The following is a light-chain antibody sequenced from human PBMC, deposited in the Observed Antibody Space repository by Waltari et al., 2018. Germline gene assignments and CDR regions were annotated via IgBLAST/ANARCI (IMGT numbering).Light chain of an antibody. CDR3: QSYDSSLSGPVV. CDR2: GNN. V-gene: IGLV1-40*01. Sequence: QSVLTQPPSVSGAPGQRVTLSCTGSSSNIGAHYDAHWYQPLPGTAPKLLIYGNNNRPSGVPDRFSGSKSGTSASLAIAGLQAEDEADYYCQSYDSSLSGPVVFGGGTKLTVL. CDR1: SSNIGAHYD. J-gene: IGLJ2*01.